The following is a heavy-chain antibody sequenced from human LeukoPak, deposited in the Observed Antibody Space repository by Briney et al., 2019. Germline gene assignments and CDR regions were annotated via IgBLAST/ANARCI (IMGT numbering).Heavy chain of an antibody. J-gene: IGHJ5*01. CDR3: ARGCIRGGCFDS. CDR1: GYTFNSQH. V-gene: IGHV1-46*02. D-gene: IGHD5/OR15-5a*01. CDR2: IIPSGGGT. Sequence: GASVKVSCKASGYTFNSQHIHWVRQAPGQGVEWMGIIIPSGGGTNYAQKFQGRVTMTRDTSTSTVYLEMNSLRSDDTAVYYCARGCIRGGCFDSWDRGTPVIVSS.